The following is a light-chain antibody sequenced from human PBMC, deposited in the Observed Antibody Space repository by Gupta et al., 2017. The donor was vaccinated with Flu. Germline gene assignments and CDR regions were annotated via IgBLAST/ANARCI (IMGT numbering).Light chain of an antibody. CDR1: QAISRS. CDR3: QQVDPSPVT. CDR2: AVS. V-gene: IGKV1-9*01. J-gene: IGKJ4*01. Sequence: DIQLTQSPSFLSASVGDRVAITCRASQAISRSLAWYQQKPGEGPKLLIYAVSTLQTAVPSRFSGSGSGTEFTLTISSLQPEDFGIYYCQQVDPSPVTFGRGTKVEIK.